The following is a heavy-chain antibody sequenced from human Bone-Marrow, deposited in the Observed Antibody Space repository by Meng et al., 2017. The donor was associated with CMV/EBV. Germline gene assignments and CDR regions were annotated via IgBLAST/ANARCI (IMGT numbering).Heavy chain of an antibody. J-gene: IGHJ6*02. CDR2: ISWNSGSI. CDR3: ARDVFGITGYYYGMDV. D-gene: IGHD1-14*01. CDR1: GFTFDDYA. Sequence: SLKISCAASGFTFDDYAMHWVRQAPGKGLEWVSGISWNSGSIGYADSVKGRFTISRDNAKNTLYLQMNSLRAEDTAVYYCARDVFGITGYYYGMDVWGQGTTVTVSS. V-gene: IGHV3-9*01.